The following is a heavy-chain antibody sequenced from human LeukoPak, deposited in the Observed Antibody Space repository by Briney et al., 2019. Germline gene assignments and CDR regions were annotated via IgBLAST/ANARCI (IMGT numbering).Heavy chain of an antibody. V-gene: IGHV3-30*18. D-gene: IGHD2-2*01. CDR2: ISFEGKTK. CDR3: AKEMSSSNIDH. Sequence: PGGSLRLSCAASGFTFSSYGMHWVRQAPGKGLEWVAVISFEGKTKYYTDSVKGRFTVSRDNSKNTLYLQMNSLRAEDTAVYYCAKEMSSSNIDHCGQGTLVTVSS. J-gene: IGHJ4*02. CDR1: GFTFSSYG.